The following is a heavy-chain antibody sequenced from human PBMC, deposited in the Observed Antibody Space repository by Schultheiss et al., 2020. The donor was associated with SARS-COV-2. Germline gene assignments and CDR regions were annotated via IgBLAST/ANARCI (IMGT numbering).Heavy chain of an antibody. CDR1: GLTFSNFA. D-gene: IGHD5-18*01. CDR3: VRGGYFRFGYAFDV. J-gene: IGHJ3*01. Sequence: GGSLRLSCVASGLTFSNFAVHWVRQAPGQGLQWVALISYDVSNEDYADSVQGRFTISRDNSQNTLFLQLNSLKTEDTALYYCVRGGYFRFGYAFDVWGPGKMVTVS. V-gene: IGHV3-30*04. CDR2: ISYDVSNE.